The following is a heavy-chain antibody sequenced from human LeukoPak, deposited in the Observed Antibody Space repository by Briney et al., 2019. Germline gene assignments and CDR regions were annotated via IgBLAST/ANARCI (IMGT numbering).Heavy chain of an antibody. D-gene: IGHD1-14*01. Sequence: PSETLSLTCTVSGGSISSYYWSWIRPPAGKGLEWIGRIYTSGSTNYNPSLKSRVTMSVDTSKNQFSLKLSSVTAADTAVYYCSRGSRRRLRPDQYYFDYWGQGNLVTVSS. V-gene: IGHV4-4*07. CDR2: IYTSGST. J-gene: IGHJ4*02. CDR1: GGSISSYY. CDR3: SRGSRRRLRPDQYYFDY.